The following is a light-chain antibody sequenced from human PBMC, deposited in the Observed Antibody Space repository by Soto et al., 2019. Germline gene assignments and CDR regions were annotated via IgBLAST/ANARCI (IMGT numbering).Light chain of an antibody. CDR3: QQYNNWPPWT. J-gene: IGKJ1*01. V-gene: IGKV3-15*01. Sequence: EIVMTQSPATLSMSPGESATLSCRASQSVSSNLAWYQQKPGQAPRLLIYGASTRTTGIPDRFSGSGSGTEFTLTISSLQSGDFAVYYCQQYNNWPPWTFGQGTKVDIK. CDR2: GAS. CDR1: QSVSSN.